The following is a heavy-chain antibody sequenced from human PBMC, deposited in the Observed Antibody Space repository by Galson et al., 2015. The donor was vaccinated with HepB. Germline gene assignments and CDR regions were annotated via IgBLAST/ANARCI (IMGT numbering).Heavy chain of an antibody. CDR1: ESTFSNSA. CDR3: TYSSGYYYDAFDI. J-gene: IGHJ3*02. D-gene: IGHD3-22*01. V-gene: IGHV3-23*01. Sequence: SLRLSCAASESTFSNSAMRWVRQAPGKGLEWVSTVSGSSDRTYYADSVKGRFTISRDNSKTTLYLQMNSLRAEDTAIYFCTYSSGYYYDAFDIWGQGTMVTVSS. CDR2: VSGSSDRT.